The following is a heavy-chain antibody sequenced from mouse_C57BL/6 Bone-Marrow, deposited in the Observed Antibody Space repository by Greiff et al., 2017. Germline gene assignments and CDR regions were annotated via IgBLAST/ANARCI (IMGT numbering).Heavy chain of an antibody. V-gene: IGHV3-6*01. J-gene: IGHJ4*01. CDR1: GYSITSGYY. CDR2: ISYDGSN. Sequence: EVQLVESGPGLVKPSQSLSLTCSVTGYSITSGYYWNWIRQFPGNKLEWMGYISYDGSNNYNPSLKNRISITRDTSKNQFFLKLNSVTTEDTATYYCARKPNSPYYYAMDYWGQGTSVTVSS. CDR3: ARKPNSPYYYAMDY. D-gene: IGHD5-2*01.